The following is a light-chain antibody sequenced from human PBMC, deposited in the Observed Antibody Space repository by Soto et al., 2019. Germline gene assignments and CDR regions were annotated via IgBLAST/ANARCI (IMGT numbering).Light chain of an antibody. V-gene: IGKV1-5*02. J-gene: IGKJ2*01. CDR1: QNVNKY. CDR2: EAS. CDR3: QQYDFYSA. Sequence: DIQMTQSPSTLSASVGDRVTIICRASQNVNKYLAWYQPKPGKAPTLLIYEASILQSGVPSRFSGNGFGTDFTLTISILQPDDFATYYCQQYDFYSAFGQGTKLEIK.